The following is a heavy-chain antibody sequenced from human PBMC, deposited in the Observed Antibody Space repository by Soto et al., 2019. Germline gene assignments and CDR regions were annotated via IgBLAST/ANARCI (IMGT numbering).Heavy chain of an antibody. Sequence: GGSLRLSCAASGFTFDDYAMHWVRQAPGKGLEWVSGISWNSGSIGYADSVKGRFTISRDNAKNSLYLQMNSLRAEDTALYYCAKDIPSGSHSYGMDVWGQGTTVTVSS. CDR3: AKDIPSGSHSYGMDV. J-gene: IGHJ6*02. CDR2: ISWNSGSI. V-gene: IGHV3-9*01. D-gene: IGHD3-3*01. CDR1: GFTFDDYA.